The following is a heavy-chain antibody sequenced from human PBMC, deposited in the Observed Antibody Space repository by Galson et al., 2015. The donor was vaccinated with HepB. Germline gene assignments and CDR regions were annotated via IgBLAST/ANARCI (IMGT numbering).Heavy chain of an antibody. CDR2: ISSSSSYI. V-gene: IGHV3-21*01. J-gene: IGHJ4*02. Sequence: SLRLSCAASGFTFSSYSMNWVRQAPGKGLEWVSSISSSSSYIYYADSVKGRFTISRDNAKNSLYLQMNSLRAEDTAVYYCARGRHSSGWYIPYYFDYWGQGTLVTVSS. CDR3: ARGRHSSGWYIPYYFDY. D-gene: IGHD6-19*01. CDR1: GFTFSSYS.